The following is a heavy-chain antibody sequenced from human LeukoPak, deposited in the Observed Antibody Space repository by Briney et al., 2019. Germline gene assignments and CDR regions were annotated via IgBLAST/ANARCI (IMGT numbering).Heavy chain of an antibody. CDR1: GFTFSSYV. CDR3: AKDRRVPAVRRGYLPDV. D-gene: IGHD2-2*01. Sequence: PGRALRLSCAASGFTFSSYVIHWVRQAPGKGLEWVAVISYDGSNKYYADSVKGRFTISRDNSKNTLYLQMNSLRAEVTAVYYCAKDRRVPAVRRGYLPDVWGKGTMVTVSS. J-gene: IGHJ6*04. V-gene: IGHV3-30*18. CDR2: ISYDGSNK.